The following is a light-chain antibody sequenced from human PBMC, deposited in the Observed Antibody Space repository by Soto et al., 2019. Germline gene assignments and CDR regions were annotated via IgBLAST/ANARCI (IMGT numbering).Light chain of an antibody. CDR3: SSWDGSLSGYV. V-gene: IGLV1-47*02. J-gene: IGLJ1*01. Sequence: QSVLTQSPSASGTPGQVVTISCSGSSSNIGSNYVYWYQQLPGTAPKLLIYNNNQRPSGVPDRFSASKSGTSASLAIRGLRSDDEADYYCSSWDGSLSGYVFGAGTKVTV. CDR1: SSNIGSNY. CDR2: NNN.